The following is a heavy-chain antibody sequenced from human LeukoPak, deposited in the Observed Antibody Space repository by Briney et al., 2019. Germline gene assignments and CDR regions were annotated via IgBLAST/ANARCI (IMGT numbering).Heavy chain of an antibody. Sequence: GESLKISCKGSGYSFPTYWIGWVRQLPGKGLEWMGIIYPSDPDTKYSPSFQGQVTISADKSINTAYLQWSSLKASDTAIYYCARHGTFPLYGDYGYWGQGTLVTVSS. CDR3: ARHGTFPLYGDYGY. CDR2: IYPSDPDT. J-gene: IGHJ4*02. CDR1: GYSFPTYW. V-gene: IGHV5-51*01. D-gene: IGHD1-1*01.